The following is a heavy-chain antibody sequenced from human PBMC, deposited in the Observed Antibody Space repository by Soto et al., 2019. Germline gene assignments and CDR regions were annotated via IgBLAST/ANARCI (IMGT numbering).Heavy chain of an antibody. V-gene: IGHV4-34*01. CDR1: GGPFSGYI. D-gene: IGHD6-19*01. Sequence: PSETLSLTCDVYGGPFSGYIWTWIRQTPGRGLQRIGQINHSGSANYNPSLRSRVTISVDTSKNQFSLKLRSVTAADTAVYYCADMRGQWLPRDWGQGILVTVS. J-gene: IGHJ4*02. CDR3: ADMRGQWLPRD. CDR2: INHSGSA.